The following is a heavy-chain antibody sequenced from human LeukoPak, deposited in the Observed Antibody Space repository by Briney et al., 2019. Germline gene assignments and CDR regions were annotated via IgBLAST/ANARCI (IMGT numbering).Heavy chain of an antibody. CDR3: ASLPLEQQLVPAFFFGSPSTFDY. D-gene: IGHD6-13*01. J-gene: IGHJ4*02. CDR2: ISYDGSNK. V-gene: IGHV3-30*04. CDR1: GFTFSSYA. Sequence: GGSLRLSCAASGFTFSSYAMHWVRQAPGKGLEWVAVISYDGSNKYYADSVKGRFTISRDNSKNTLYLQMNSLRAEDTAVYYCASLPLEQQLVPAFFFGSPSTFDYWGQGTLVTVSS.